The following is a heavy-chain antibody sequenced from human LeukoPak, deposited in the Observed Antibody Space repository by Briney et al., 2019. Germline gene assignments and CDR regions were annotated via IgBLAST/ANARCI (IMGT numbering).Heavy chain of an antibody. CDR3: ARGRYSSGWYGLDYFDY. CDR2: INHSGST. CDR1: GGSFSGYY. V-gene: IGHV4-34*01. J-gene: IGHJ4*02. D-gene: IGHD6-19*01. Sequence: SETLSLTCAVYGGSFSGYYWSWIRQPPGKGLEWIGEINHSGSTNYNPSLKSRVTISVDTSKNQFSLKLSSVTAADTAVYYCARGRYSSGWYGLDYFDYWGQGTLVTVSS.